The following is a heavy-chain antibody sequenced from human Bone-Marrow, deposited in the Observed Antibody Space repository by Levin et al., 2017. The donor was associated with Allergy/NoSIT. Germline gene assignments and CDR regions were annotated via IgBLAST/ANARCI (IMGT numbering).Heavy chain of an antibody. V-gene: IGHV3-23*01. Sequence: PGGSLRLSCAASGFTFSSYAMSWVRQAPGKGLEWVSAISGSGGSTYYADSVKGRFTISRDNSKNTLYLQMNSLRAEDTAVYYCAKMGQGTMVRGAPRPDMDVWGKGTTVTVSS. D-gene: IGHD3-10*01. CDR2: ISGSGGST. CDR3: AKMGQGTMVRGAPRPDMDV. CDR1: GFTFSSYA. J-gene: IGHJ6*03.